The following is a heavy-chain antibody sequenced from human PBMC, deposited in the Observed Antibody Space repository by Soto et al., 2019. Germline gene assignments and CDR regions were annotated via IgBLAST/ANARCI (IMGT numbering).Heavy chain of an antibody. D-gene: IGHD2-21*02. CDR2: INAGNGNT. V-gene: IGHV1-3*01. Sequence: GASVKVSCKASGYTFTSYAMHWVRQAPGQRLEWMGWINAGNGNTKYSQKFQGRVTITRDTSASTAYMELSSLRSEDTAVYYCARVHNCGGDCDIDYWGQGTLVTVSS. CDR1: GYTFTSYA. CDR3: ARVHNCGGDCDIDY. J-gene: IGHJ4*02.